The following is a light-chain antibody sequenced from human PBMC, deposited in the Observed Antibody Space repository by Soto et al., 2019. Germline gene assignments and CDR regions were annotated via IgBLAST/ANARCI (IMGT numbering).Light chain of an antibody. CDR2: EVF. Sequence: QSVLTQPASVSGSPGQSITISCTGTDTDIGGYNYVSWYQQHPGRAPKLIIYEVFYRPSGISSRFSGSKSGNTATLTIAGLQGDDEADYYCSSHRSTSPYVFGTGTKVTV. CDR1: DTDIGGYNY. J-gene: IGLJ1*01. V-gene: IGLV2-14*01. CDR3: SSHRSTSPYV.